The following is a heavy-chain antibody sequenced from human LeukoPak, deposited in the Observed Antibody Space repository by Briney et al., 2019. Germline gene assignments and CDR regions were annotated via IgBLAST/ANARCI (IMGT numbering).Heavy chain of an antibody. J-gene: IGHJ4*02. D-gene: IGHD2-2*01. CDR2: ISAYNGNT. Sequence: ASVKVSCKASGYTFTSYGISWVRQAPGQGLEWMGWISAYNGNTNYAQKLQGRVTMTTDTSTGTAYMELRSLRSDDTAVYYCASCSYYGTLDYWGQGTLVTVSS. CDR1: GYTFTSYG. V-gene: IGHV1-18*01. CDR3: ASCSYYGTLDY.